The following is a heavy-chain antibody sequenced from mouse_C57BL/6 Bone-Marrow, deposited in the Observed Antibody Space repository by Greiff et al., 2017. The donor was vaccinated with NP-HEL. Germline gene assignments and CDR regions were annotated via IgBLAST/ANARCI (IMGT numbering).Heavy chain of an antibody. Sequence: QVQLQQSGAELVRPGTSVKMSCKASGYTFTNYWIGWAKQRPGHGLEWIGDIYPGGGYTNYNEKFKGKATLTAYKSSSTAYMQFSSLTSEDSAIYYCARLGLPPLYFDYWGHGTTLTVSS. J-gene: IGHJ2*01. V-gene: IGHV1-63*01. CDR1: GYTFTNYW. D-gene: IGHD2-2*01. CDR3: ARLGLPPLYFDY. CDR2: IYPGGGYT.